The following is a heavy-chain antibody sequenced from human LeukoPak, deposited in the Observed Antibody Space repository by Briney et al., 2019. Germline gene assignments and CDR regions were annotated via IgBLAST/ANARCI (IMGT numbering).Heavy chain of an antibody. CDR3: ARDSYYGGTQDY. CDR1: GFLFSSYE. V-gene: IGHV3-48*03. J-gene: IGHJ4*02. CDR2: VSTSGGTI. Sequence: GGSLRLSCAASGFLFSSYEMNWVRQAPGKGLEWVSYVSTSGGTIYYADSVKGRFTISRDNAKNSLYLQMNSLRAEDTAVYYCARDSYYGGTQDYWGQGTLVTVSS. D-gene: IGHD4-23*01.